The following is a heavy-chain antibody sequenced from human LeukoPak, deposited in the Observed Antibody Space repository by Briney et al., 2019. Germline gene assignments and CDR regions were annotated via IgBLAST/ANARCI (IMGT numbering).Heavy chain of an antibody. D-gene: IGHD3-22*01. J-gene: IGHJ4*02. CDR1: GGSFSGYY. CDR2: INHSGST. Sequence: PSETLSLTCAVYGGSFSGYYWSWIRQPPGKGLEWIGEINHSGSTNYNPSLKSRVTISVDTSKNQFSLKLSSVTAADTAVYYCARVSRRGNDSSGPLGYWGQGILVTVSS. V-gene: IGHV4-34*01. CDR3: ARVSRRGNDSSGPLGY.